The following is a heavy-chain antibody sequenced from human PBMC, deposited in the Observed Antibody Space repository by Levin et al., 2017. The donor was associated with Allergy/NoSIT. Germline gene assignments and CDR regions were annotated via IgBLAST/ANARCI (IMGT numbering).Heavy chain of an antibody. Sequence: SETLSLTCTVSGGSISSGGYYWSWIRQHPGKGLEWIGYIYYSGSTYYNPSLKSRDTISVDTSKNQFSLKLSSVTAADTAVYYCARESSMATDYGMDVWGQGTTVTVSS. D-gene: IGHD5-24*01. CDR1: GGSISSGGYY. CDR2: IYYSGST. CDR3: ARESSMATDYGMDV. J-gene: IGHJ6*02. V-gene: IGHV4-31*03.